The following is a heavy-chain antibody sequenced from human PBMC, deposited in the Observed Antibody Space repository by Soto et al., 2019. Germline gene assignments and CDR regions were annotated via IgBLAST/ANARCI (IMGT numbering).Heavy chain of an antibody. Sequence: GGSLRLSCAASGFTFSSYSMNWVRQAPGKGLEWVSYISSSSSTIYYADSVKGRFTISRDNAKNSLYLQMNSLRDEDTAVYYCARDDSSSWYLYGMDVWGQGTTVTVSS. J-gene: IGHJ6*02. V-gene: IGHV3-48*02. D-gene: IGHD6-13*01. CDR1: GFTFSSYS. CDR2: ISSSSSTI. CDR3: ARDDSSSWYLYGMDV.